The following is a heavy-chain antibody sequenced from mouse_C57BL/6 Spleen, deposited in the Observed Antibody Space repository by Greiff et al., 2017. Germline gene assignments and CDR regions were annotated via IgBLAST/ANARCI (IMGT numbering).Heavy chain of an antibody. CDR1: GYSITSGYD. J-gene: IGHJ1*03. V-gene: IGHV3-1*01. CDR3: ARGGYCGSSLYFDV. Sequence: VQLKESGPGMVKPSQSLSLTCTVTGYSITSGYDWHWIRHFPGNKLEWMGYISYSGSTNYNPSLKSRITITHDTSKNHFFLKLNSVTTEDTATYYCARGGYCGSSLYFDVWGTGTTVTVSS. CDR2: ISYSGST. D-gene: IGHD1-1*01.